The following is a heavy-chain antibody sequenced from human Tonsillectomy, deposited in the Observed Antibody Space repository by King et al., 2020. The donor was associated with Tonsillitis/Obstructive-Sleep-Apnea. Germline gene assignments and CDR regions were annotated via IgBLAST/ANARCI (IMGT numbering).Heavy chain of an antibody. J-gene: IGHJ6*03. CDR2: INTTDET. Sequence: VQLVESGGGLVQPGGSLRLSCTASGFTFGSYEMHWVRQATGKGLEWVSTINTTDETFYPGSVNGRFTISREDAKNSLYLQMNSLRAGDTAVYYCTRGRPALVRGAPYYYYYLDVWGKGTTVTVSS. CDR1: GFTFGSYE. V-gene: IGHV3-13*04. CDR3: TRGRPALVRGAPYYYYYLDV. D-gene: IGHD3-10*01.